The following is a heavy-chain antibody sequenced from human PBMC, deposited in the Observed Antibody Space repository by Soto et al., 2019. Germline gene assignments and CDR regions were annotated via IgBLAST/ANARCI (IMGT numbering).Heavy chain of an antibody. CDR2: ISGSGGST. CDR1: GFTFSSYA. D-gene: IGHD1-26*01. J-gene: IGHJ4*02. Sequence: EVRLLESGGGLVQPGGSLRLSCAASGFTFSSYAMRWVRQAPVKGLEWVSAISGSGGSTYYADSVKGRFTISRDKSKHTLYLQMNSLRAEDTAVYYCARRGSGSDYDYWGQGTLVTVSS. V-gene: IGHV3-23*01. CDR3: ARRGSGSDYDY.